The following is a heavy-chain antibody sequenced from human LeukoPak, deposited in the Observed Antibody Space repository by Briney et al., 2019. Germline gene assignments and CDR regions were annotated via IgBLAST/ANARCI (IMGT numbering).Heavy chain of an antibody. J-gene: IGHJ4*02. Sequence: PGGSLRLSCAASGFTFSGSAMHWVRQASGKGLEWVGRIRSNANSYASAYAASVRGRFTISRDDSKNTAYLQMNSLKTEDTAVYYCTRNIWFGAPFDYWGQGTLVTVSS. CDR1: GFTFSGSA. CDR3: TRNIWFGAPFDY. V-gene: IGHV3-73*01. CDR2: IRSNANSYAS. D-gene: IGHD3-10*01.